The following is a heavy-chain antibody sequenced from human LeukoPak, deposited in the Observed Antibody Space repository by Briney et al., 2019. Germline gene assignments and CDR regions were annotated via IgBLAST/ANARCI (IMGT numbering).Heavy chain of an antibody. V-gene: IGHV4-34*01. D-gene: IGHD3-16*02. J-gene: IGHJ4*02. CDR2: INHSGST. CDR1: GGSFSGYY. Sequence: PSETLSLTCAVYGGSFSGYYWSWIRQPPGKGLEWIGEINHSGSTNYNPSLKSRVTISVETSKNQFSLKLSSVTAADTAVYYCARALYDYVWGSYRKGTYFDYWGQGTLVTVSS. CDR3: ARALYDYVWGSYRKGTYFDY.